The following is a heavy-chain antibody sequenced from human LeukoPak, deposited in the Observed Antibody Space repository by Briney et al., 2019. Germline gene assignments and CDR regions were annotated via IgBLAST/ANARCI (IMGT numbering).Heavy chain of an antibody. CDR2: ISSSGSTI. CDR1: GFSLSAFW. J-gene: IGHJ4*02. Sequence: GGSLRLSCAASGFSLSAFWMSWVRQAPGKGLEWVSYISSSGSTIYYADSVKGRFTISRDNAKNSLYLQMNSLRAEDTAVYYCARNGHKKWRQQLVTSDYWGQGTLVTVSS. CDR3: ARNGHKKWRQQLVTSDY. D-gene: IGHD6-13*01. V-gene: IGHV3-11*01.